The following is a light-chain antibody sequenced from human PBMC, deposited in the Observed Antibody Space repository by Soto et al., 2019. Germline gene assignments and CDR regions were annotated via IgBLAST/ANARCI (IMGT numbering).Light chain of an antibody. J-gene: IGKJ1*01. V-gene: IGKV1-27*01. Sequence: DIQMTHSPSSLAASVGDRVTITCRAIQGIIDYLAWYQQKPGKAPKLLIYAASTWQSGVPSRFSGSEAGTDFTLTIPSMQPQDVATYYCQKYNSAPRTFAQGTKVQLQ. CDR2: AAS. CDR1: QGIIDY. CDR3: QKYNSAPRT.